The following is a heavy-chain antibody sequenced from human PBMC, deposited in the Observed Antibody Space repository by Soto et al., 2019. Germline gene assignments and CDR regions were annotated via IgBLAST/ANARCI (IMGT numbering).Heavy chain of an antibody. D-gene: IGHD2-8*01. CDR2: MYYSGST. CDR1: GGSISRGDHY. CDR3: ARERFCTNGICHRNWYFDL. J-gene: IGHJ2*01. Sequence: QVQLQESGPGLVKPSQTLSLTCSVSGGSISRGDHYWSWIRQPPGQGLEWIGYMYYSGSTYYNPSLKSRVTFSVDTSKNQFSLRVSSVTAADPAVYYCARERFCTNGICHRNWYFDLWGRGTLVTVSS. V-gene: IGHV4-30-4*01.